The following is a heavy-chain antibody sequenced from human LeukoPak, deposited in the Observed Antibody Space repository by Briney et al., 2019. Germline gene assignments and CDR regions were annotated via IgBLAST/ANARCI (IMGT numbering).Heavy chain of an antibody. D-gene: IGHD3-3*01. V-gene: IGHV1-18*01. J-gene: IGHJ6*02. Sequence: ASVKVSCKASGYTFTSYGISWVRQAPGQGLEWMGWISAYNGNTNYAQKLQGRVTMTTDTSTSTAYMELRSLRSDDTAVYYCAREAVYDFWSGYRNYYYGMDVWGQGTTVTVSS. CDR1: GYTFTSYG. CDR3: AREAVYDFWSGYRNYYYGMDV. CDR2: ISAYNGNT.